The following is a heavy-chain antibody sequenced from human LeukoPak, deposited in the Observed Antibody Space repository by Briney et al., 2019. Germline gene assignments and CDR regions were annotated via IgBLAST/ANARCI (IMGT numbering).Heavy chain of an antibody. D-gene: IGHD4-17*01. J-gene: IGHJ4*02. CDR2: ISGSGGTT. CDR1: GFTFSSYA. Sequence: TGGSLRLSCAASGFTFSSYAMSCVRQAPGRGLEWVSTISGSGGTTYYADSVKGRFTISRDNSKSTLYLQMNSLRAEDTAVYYCARVQRGVRSPTDYWGQGTLVIVSS. CDR3: ARVQRGVRSPTDY. V-gene: IGHV3-23*01.